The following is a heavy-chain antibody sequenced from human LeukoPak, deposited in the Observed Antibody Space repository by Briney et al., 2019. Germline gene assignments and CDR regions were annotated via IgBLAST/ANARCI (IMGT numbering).Heavy chain of an antibody. CDR2: INTNTGNP. V-gene: IGHV7-4-1*02. CDR3: ARDHRTTVASPSGY. CDR1: GYTFTSYA. D-gene: IGHD4-23*01. J-gene: IGHJ4*02. Sequence: ASVKVSCKASGYTFTSYAMNWVRQAPGQGLEWMGWINTNTGNPTYAQGFTGRFVFSLATSVSTAYLQISSLKAEDTAVYYCARDHRTTVASPSGYWGQGTLVTVSS.